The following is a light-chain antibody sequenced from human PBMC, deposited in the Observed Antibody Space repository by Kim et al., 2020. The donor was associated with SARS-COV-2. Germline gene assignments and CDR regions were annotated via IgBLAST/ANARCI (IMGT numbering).Light chain of an antibody. CDR3: QTWGTGWV. CDR2: VNSDGSH. Sequence: GASVKLTCTLSSGHSSYAIAWHQKQPEKGPRYLMKVNSDGSHNKGDGIPERFAGSSAGAELYLIISSLQSEDETDYYCQTWGTGWVFGGGTQLTVL. V-gene: IGLV4-69*01. J-gene: IGLJ3*02. CDR1: SGHSSYA.